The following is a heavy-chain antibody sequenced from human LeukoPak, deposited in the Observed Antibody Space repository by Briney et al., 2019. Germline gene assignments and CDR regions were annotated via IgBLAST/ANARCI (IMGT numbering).Heavy chain of an antibody. CDR1: GYTFTSYG. CDR3: ARGTDIVVVPAAVDY. D-gene: IGHD2-2*01. CDR2: ISAYNGNT. J-gene: IGHJ4*02. V-gene: IGHV1-18*01. Sequence: ASVKVSCKASGYTFTSYGISWVRQAPGQGREWMGWISAYNGNTNYAQKLQGRVTMTTDTSTSTAYMELRSLRSDDTAVYYSARGTDIVVVPAAVDYWGQGTLVTVSS.